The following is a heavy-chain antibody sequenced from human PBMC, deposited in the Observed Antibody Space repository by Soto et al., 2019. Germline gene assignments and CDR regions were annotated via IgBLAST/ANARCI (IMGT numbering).Heavy chain of an antibody. CDR1: GFTFSDYY. Sequence: LRLSCSASGFTFSDYYMAWIRQAPGKGLEWISYITASDSVVYYADSVRGRFTISRDNSKNSLYLQMNSLRAEDTAFYYCAKVRSTTIFDVVSLFDYWGQGTLVTVSS. V-gene: IGHV3-11*01. CDR2: ITASDSVV. D-gene: IGHD3-3*01. CDR3: AKVRSTTIFDVVSLFDY. J-gene: IGHJ4*02.